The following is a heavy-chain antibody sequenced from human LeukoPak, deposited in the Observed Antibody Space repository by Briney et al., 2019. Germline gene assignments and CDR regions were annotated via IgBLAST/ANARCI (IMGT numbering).Heavy chain of an antibody. J-gene: IGHJ6*02. CDR2: ISTSSNYI. Sequence: GGSLRLSCAASGFIFSSDSMNWVRQAPGQGLEWVSSISTSSNYIYYVDSVKGRFTISRDNAKNSLYLQMNSRRAEDTAVNYCAREGTVLGMDVWGQGTTVTVSS. CDR1: GFIFSSDS. V-gene: IGHV3-21*01. CDR3: AREGTVLGMDV.